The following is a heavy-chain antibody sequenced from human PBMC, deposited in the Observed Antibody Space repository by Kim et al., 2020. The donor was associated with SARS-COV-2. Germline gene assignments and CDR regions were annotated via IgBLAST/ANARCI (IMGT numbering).Heavy chain of an antibody. CDR3: ARGPNYSPFDY. Sequence: YYADTGRRRFTHSRDNDKNSLFLQMNSLRAEDTAVYYCARGPNYSPFDYWGQGTLVTVSS. J-gene: IGHJ4*02. D-gene: IGHD4-4*01. V-gene: IGHV3-48*03.